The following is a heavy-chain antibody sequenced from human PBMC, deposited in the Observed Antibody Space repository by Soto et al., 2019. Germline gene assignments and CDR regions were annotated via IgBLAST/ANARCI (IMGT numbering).Heavy chain of an antibody. CDR3: ARAYDLVFDS. D-gene: IGHD3-3*01. V-gene: IGHV1-2*02. J-gene: IGHJ4*02. Sequence: SVKVSCKDSGYTFTDSHIHWVRQAPGQGLEWMGWINPDTGDRNYAQRFQGRLTLTRDTSITTAYMALTRLTSDDTAVYFCARAYDLVFDSWGQGTLVTVSS. CDR2: INPDTGDR. CDR1: GYTFTDSH.